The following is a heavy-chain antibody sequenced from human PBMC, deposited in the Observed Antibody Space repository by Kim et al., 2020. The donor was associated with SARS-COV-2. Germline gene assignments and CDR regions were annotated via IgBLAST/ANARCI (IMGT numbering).Heavy chain of an antibody. CDR1: GGSISSSSYY. Sequence: SETLSLTCTVSGGSISSSSYYWGWIRQPPGKGLEWIGSIYYSGSTYYNPSLKSRVTLSVDTSKNQFSLKLSSVTAADTAVYYCARHEISGYSSSWPDYWGQGTLVTVSS. CDR2: IYYSGST. V-gene: IGHV4-39*01. CDR3: ARHEISGYSSSWPDY. J-gene: IGHJ4*02. D-gene: IGHD6-13*01.